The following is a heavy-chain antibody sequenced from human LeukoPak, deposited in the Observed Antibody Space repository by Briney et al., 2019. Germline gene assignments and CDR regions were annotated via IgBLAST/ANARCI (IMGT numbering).Heavy chain of an antibody. V-gene: IGHV3-30*18. D-gene: IGHD5-18*01. Sequence: PGGSLRLSCAASGFTFSSYGMHWVRQAPGKGLEWVAVISYGGSNKYYADSVKGRFTISRDNSKNTLYLQMNSLRAEDTAVYYCANQLVDTAMVTDYWGQGTLVTVSS. CDR1: GFTFSSYG. CDR2: ISYGGSNK. J-gene: IGHJ4*02. CDR3: ANQLVDTAMVTDY.